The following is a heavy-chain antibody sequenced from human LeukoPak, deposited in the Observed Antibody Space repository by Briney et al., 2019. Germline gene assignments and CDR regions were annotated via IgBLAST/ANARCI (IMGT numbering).Heavy chain of an antibody. CDR3: ARDIVVVPAATHVGWFDP. J-gene: IGHJ5*02. CDR1: GYTFTSYA. Sequence: ASVKVSCKASGYTFTSYAMNWVRQAPGQGLEWMGWINTNTGNPTYAQGFTGRFVFSLDTSVSTAYLQISSLKAEDTAVYYCARDIVVVPAATHVGWFDPWGQGTLVTVSS. D-gene: IGHD2-2*01. V-gene: IGHV7-4-1*02. CDR2: INTNTGNP.